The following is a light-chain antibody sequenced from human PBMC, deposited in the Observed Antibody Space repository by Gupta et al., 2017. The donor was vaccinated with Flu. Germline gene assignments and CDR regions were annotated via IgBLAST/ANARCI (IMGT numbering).Light chain of an antibody. CDR2: EVT. CDR1: SKDVGTYKY. J-gene: IGLJ3*02. Sequence: ITISCTGTSKDVGTYKYVYWYQQPPAKAPKLIIYEVTHRPAGVSNRFSGSKAGNTASLTISGLQAEDEADYYCSSFTTSNTWVFGGGTRLTVL. CDR3: SSFTTSNTWV. V-gene: IGLV2-14*01.